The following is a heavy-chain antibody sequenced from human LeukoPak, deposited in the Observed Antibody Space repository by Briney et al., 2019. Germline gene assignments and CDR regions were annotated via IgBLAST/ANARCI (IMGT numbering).Heavy chain of an antibody. CDR1: GYSFTSYY. CDR3: ARDPSRAITTDAFDI. J-gene: IGHJ3*02. CDR2: INPSGSSA. V-gene: IGHV1-46*01. D-gene: IGHD3-22*01. Sequence: ASVKVSCKASGYSFTSYYMHWVRQAPGQGLEWMGFINPSGSSAAYAQKFQGRLTMTRDMFTSTDYMELTSLTSDDTAVYYCARDPSRAITTDAFDIWGQGTMVTVSS.